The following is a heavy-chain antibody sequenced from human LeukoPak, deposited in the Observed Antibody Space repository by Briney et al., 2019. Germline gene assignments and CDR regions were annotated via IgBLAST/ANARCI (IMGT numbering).Heavy chain of an antibody. Sequence: GGSLRLSCAASGFTFSSYGMHWVRQAPGKGLEWVAFIRYDGSNKYYADSVKGRFTISRDNSKNTLYLQMNSLRAEDTAVYYCAKAAPAFTGREYYFDYWGQGTLVTVSS. CDR1: GFTFSSYG. J-gene: IGHJ4*02. CDR3: AKAAPAFTGREYYFDY. CDR2: IRYDGSNK. V-gene: IGHV3-30*02. D-gene: IGHD3-9*01.